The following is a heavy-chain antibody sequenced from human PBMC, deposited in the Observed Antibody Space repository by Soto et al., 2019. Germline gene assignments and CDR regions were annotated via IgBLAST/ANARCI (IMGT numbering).Heavy chain of an antibody. D-gene: IGHD3-16*01. CDR2: IYYSGST. V-gene: IGHV4-39*01. CDR1: GGSISSSSYY. CDR3: ARFGQGQLSYFDY. J-gene: IGHJ4*02. Sequence: SETLSLTCTVSGGSISSSSYYWGWIRQPPGKGLEWIGSIYYSGSTYYNQSLKSRVTISVDTSKNQFSLKLRSVTAADTAVYRCARFGQGQLSYFDYWGQGTRVTVS.